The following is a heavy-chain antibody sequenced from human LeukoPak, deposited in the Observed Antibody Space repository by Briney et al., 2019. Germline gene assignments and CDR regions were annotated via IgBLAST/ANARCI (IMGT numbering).Heavy chain of an antibody. CDR1: GGSISSYY. V-gene: IGHV4-59*01. D-gene: IGHD3-16*02. J-gene: IGHJ4*02. Sequence: SETLSLTCTVSGGSISSYYWSWIRQPPGKGLEWIGYIYYSESTNYNPSLKSRVTISVDTSKNQFSLKLGSVTAADTAVYYCARAGDYVWGSYRSTSFDYWGQGTLVTVSS. CDR3: ARAGDYVWGSYRSTSFDY. CDR2: IYYSEST.